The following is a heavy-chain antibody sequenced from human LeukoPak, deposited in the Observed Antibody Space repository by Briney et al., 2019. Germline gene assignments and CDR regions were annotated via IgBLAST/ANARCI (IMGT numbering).Heavy chain of an antibody. CDR2: INPNSGDT. CDR3: ARVHTPMISADFDY. D-gene: IGHD5-18*01. CDR1: GYIFTAYY. V-gene: IGHV1-2*02. Sequence: GASVKVSCKASGYIFTAYYLHWVRQAPGQGLEWMGWINPNSGDTNYAQKFQGRVTLTRDTSISTAYMELSSLRSDDTAVYYCARVHTPMISADFDYWGQGTLVTVSS. J-gene: IGHJ4*02.